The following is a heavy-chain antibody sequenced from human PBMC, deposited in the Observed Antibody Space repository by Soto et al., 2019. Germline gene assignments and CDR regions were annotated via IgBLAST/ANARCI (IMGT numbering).Heavy chain of an antibody. CDR1: GYTLTELS. D-gene: IGHD3-9*01. CDR2: FDPEDGET. Sequence: ASVKVSCKVSGYTLTELSIHWVRQAPGKGLEWMGGFDPEDGETIYAQKFQGRVTMTEDTSTDTAYMELSSLRSEDTAVYYCATLYFDWLSRYNWFDPWGQGTLVTVSS. V-gene: IGHV1-24*01. J-gene: IGHJ5*02. CDR3: ATLYFDWLSRYNWFDP.